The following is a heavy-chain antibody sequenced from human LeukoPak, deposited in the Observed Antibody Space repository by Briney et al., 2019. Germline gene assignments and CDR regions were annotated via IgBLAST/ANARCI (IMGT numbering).Heavy chain of an antibody. CDR2: IYPGDSDT. D-gene: IGHD6-13*01. Sequence: GESLKISCKGSGYSFTSYWIGWVRQMPGKGLEWMGIIYPGDSDTRYSPSFQGQVTISVDKSISTAYLQWSSLKALDTAMYYCARRVAAAGYWFDPWGQGTLVTVSS. CDR3: ARRVAAAGYWFDP. CDR1: GYSFTSYW. J-gene: IGHJ5*02. V-gene: IGHV5-51*01.